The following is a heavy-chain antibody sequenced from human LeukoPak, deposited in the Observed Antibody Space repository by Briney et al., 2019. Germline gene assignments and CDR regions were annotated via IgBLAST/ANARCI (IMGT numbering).Heavy chain of an antibody. CDR2: IDSGGGT. CDR1: GFTFRNYA. D-gene: IGHD3-16*01. J-gene: IGHJ4*02. Sequence: GGSLRLSCAASGFTFRNYAMSWVRQAPGKGLEWVSAIDSGGGTYYANSVKGRFTISRDNSKNSLYLQLSSLRVEDTAVYYCAKGPQGDWGQGALVTVSS. CDR3: AKGPQGD. V-gene: IGHV3-23*01.